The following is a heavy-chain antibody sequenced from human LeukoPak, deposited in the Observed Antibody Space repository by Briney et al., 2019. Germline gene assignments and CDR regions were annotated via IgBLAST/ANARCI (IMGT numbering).Heavy chain of an antibody. Sequence: SETLSLTCTVSGGSISSYYWSWIRQPPGKGLEWIGYIYYSGSTNYNPSLKSRVTISVDTPKNQFSLKLSSVTAADTAVYYCARDREVGYYFDYWGQGTLVTVSS. V-gene: IGHV4-59*01. CDR1: GGSISSYY. CDR2: IYYSGST. J-gene: IGHJ4*02. CDR3: ARDREVGYYFDY. D-gene: IGHD1-26*01.